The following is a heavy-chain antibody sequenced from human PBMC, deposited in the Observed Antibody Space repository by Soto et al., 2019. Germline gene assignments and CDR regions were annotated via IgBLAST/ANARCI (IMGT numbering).Heavy chain of an antibody. Sequence: PGGSLRLSCAASGFNFNTYAMSWVRQAPGKGLEWVSGISGGGGSIHYVDSVKGRFTISRDNSKNTLYLQMNSLRGKDTAVYYCAKGKSSNYVSHAFDVWGQGTMVTVSS. CDR3: AKGKSSNYVSHAFDV. J-gene: IGHJ3*01. V-gene: IGHV3-23*01. CDR1: GFNFNTYA. CDR2: ISGGGGSI. D-gene: IGHD3-10*02.